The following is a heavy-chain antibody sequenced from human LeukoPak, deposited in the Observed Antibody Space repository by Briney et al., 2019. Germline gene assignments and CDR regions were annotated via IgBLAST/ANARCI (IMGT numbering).Heavy chain of an antibody. D-gene: IGHD6-13*01. V-gene: IGHV1-69*04. CDR2: IIPILGIA. CDR3: AREAHGWAAADKGNWFDP. CDR1: GGTFSSYA. J-gene: IGHJ5*02. Sequence: AASVKVSCKASGGTFSSYAISWVRQAPGQGLEWMGRIIPILGIANYAQKFQGRVTITADKSTSTAYMELSSLRSEDTAVYYCAREAHGWAAADKGNWFDPWGQGTLVTVSS.